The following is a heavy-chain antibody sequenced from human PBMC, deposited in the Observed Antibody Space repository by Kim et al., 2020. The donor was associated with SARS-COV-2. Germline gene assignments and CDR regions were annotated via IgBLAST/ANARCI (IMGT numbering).Heavy chain of an antibody. CDR1: GFTFSSYG. D-gene: IGHD1-26*01. CDR2: ISYDGSNK. CDR3: ARGLAAGIGVGATHYYYYGRDV. V-gene: IGHV3-33*05. J-gene: IGHJ6*02. Sequence: GGSLRLSCAASGFTFSSYGMHWVRQAPGKGLEWVAVISYDGSNKYYADSVKGRFTISRDNSKNTLYLQMNSLRAEDTAVYYCARGLAAGIGVGATHYYYYGRDVWGQGTTVTVSS.